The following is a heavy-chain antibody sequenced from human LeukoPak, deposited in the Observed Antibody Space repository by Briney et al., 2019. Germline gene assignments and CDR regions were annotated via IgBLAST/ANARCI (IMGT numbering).Heavy chain of an antibody. D-gene: IGHD1-26*01. J-gene: IGHJ4*02. CDR1: GFTFSSYN. Sequence: GGSLRLSCAASGFTFSSYNMNWVRQAPGKGLEWVSYISSSSDTIYYADSVKGRFTISRDNAKNSLYLQMNSLRAEDTAVYFCATESGTYSGTCFDYWGQGTLVTVSS. V-gene: IGHV3-48*01. CDR3: ATESGTYSGTCFDY. CDR2: ISSSSDTI.